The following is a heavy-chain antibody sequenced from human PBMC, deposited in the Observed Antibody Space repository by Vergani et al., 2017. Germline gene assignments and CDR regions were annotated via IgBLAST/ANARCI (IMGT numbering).Heavy chain of an antibody. V-gene: IGHV3-73*01. D-gene: IGHD2-15*01. J-gene: IGHJ4*02. CDR1: GFTFSVSA. CDR2: IRSKANSYAT. CDR3: TRIGYWSGGSCYPSY. Sequence: EVQLVESGGGLVQPGGSLKLSCAASGFTFSVSAMHWVRQASGKGLEWVGRIRSKANSYATAYAASVKGRFTISRDDSKNTAYLQMNSLKTEDTAVYYCTRIGYWSGGSCYPSYWGQGTLVTVSS.